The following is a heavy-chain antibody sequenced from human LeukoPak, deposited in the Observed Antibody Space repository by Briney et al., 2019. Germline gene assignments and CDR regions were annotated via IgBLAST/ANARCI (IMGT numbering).Heavy chain of an antibody. CDR2: IYYSGST. V-gene: IGHV4-59*01. D-gene: IGHD3-3*01. CDR1: GGSISSYY. Sequence: PSETLSLTCTVSGGSISSYYWRWIRQPPGKGLEWIGYIYYSGSTNYNPSLKSRVTISVDTSKNQFSLKLSSVTAADTAVYYCARVGDFWSGYLPYFDYWGQGTLVTVSS. J-gene: IGHJ4*02. CDR3: ARVGDFWSGYLPYFDY.